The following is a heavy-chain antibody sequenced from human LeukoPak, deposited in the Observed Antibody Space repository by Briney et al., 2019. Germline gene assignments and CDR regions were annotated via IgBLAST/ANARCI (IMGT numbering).Heavy chain of an antibody. V-gene: IGHV1-46*01. D-gene: IGHD2-2*01. CDR1: GYTFTSYY. J-gene: IGHJ5*02. CDR3: ASEYCSSTSCYGWFDP. Sequence: ASVKVSCKASGYTFTSYYMHWVRQAPGQGLEWMGIVNPSGGSTSYAQKFQGRVTMTRDTSTSTVYMELSSLRSEDTAVYYCASEYCSSTSCYGWFDPWGQGTLVTVSP. CDR2: VNPSGGST.